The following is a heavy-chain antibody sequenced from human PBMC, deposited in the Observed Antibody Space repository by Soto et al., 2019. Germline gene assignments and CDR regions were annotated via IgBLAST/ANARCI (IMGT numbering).Heavy chain of an antibody. CDR1: GGSISSYY. J-gene: IGHJ5*02. V-gene: IGHV4-59*01. Sequence: LSLTCTVSGGSISSYYWSWIRQPPGKGLEWIGYIYYSGSTNYNPSLKSRVTISVDTSKNQFSLKLSSVTAADTAVYYCARVRTTPWFDPWGQGTLVTAPQ. CDR3: ARVRTTPWFDP. D-gene: IGHD1-7*01. CDR2: IYYSGST.